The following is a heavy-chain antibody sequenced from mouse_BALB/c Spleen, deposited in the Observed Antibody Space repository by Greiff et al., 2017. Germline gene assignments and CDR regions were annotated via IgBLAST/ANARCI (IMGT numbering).Heavy chain of an antibody. CDR3: ARPYSLYFDV. J-gene: IGHJ1*01. CDR1: GFTFSSYG. CDR2: INSSGGST. Sequence: EVQRVESGGGLVQPGGSLKLSCAASGFTFSSYGMSWVRQTPDKRLELVATINSSGGSTYYPDSVKGRFTISRDNAKNTLYLQMSSLKSEDTAMYYCARPYSLYFDVWGAGTTVTVSS. V-gene: IGHV5-6-3*01. D-gene: IGHD1-1*01.